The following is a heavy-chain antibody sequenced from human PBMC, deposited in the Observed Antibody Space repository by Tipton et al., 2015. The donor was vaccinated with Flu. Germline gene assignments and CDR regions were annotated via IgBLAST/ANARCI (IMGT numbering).Heavy chain of an antibody. J-gene: IGHJ6*02. CDR1: GFSFSTYA. D-gene: IGHD1-1*01. V-gene: IGHV3-33*01. Sequence: LRLSCAASGFSFSTYAMHWVRQLPGKGLQWVAVIWYDGSNKYYEDSVKGRFTVSRDNSRDTLYLQMNNLRVEDSATYYCVRDDTTARPPNYFYGMDFWGQGTTVTVSS. CDR2: IWYDGSNK. CDR3: VRDDTTARPPNYFYGMDF.